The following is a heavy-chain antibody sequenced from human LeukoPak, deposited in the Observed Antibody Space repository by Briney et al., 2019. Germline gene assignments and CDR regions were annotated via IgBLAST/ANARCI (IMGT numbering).Heavy chain of an antibody. V-gene: IGHV3-30*18. CDR3: AKDGLRSFIIVVVPAASSLPDYMDV. CDR2: ISYDGSNK. Sequence: GGSLRLSCAASGFTFSSYRINWVRQAPGKGLGWVAIISYDGSNKYYADSVKGRFTISRDNSKNTLYLQMNSLRAEDTAVYYCAKDGLRSFIIVVVPAASSLPDYMDVWGKGTTVTVSS. J-gene: IGHJ6*03. CDR1: GFTFSSYR. D-gene: IGHD2-2*01.